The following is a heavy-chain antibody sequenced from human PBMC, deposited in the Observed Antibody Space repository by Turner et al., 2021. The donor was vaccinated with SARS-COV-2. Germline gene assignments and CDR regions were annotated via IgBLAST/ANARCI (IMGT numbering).Heavy chain of an antibody. V-gene: IGHV4-39*01. D-gene: IGHD3-10*01. Sequence: QVQLPESGPGLVKPSETLSLTCTVSSGSISSSSYFWGWIRQPPTKELEWIGSIYYSGTTDSNPSLKSRVSLSIDPSKNQFSLNLTSVTAADTGLFYCARQAAGQGLDYWGRGILVTVSS. CDR1: SGSISSSSYF. CDR2: IYYSGTT. J-gene: IGHJ4*02. CDR3: ARQAAGQGLDY.